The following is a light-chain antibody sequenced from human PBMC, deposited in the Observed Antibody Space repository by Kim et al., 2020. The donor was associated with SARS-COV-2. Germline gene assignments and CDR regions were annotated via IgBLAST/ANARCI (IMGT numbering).Light chain of an antibody. J-gene: IGKJ4*01. CDR2: AAP. Sequence: PPVEERVTHSCVARQGISSYLAWYQQRPEIAPKLLIYAAPPLRSGVPSRFSGSGSGTDFTLTISSLQPEDFATYYCQQLDSYPLTFGGGTKVDIK. CDR3: QQLDSYPLT. V-gene: IGKV1-9*01. CDR1: QGISSY.